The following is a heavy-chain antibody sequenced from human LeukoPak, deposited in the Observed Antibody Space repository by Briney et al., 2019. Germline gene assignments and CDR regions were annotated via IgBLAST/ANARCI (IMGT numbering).Heavy chain of an antibody. J-gene: IGHJ4*02. D-gene: IGHD1-1*01. Sequence: GGSLRLSCAASGFSLSNQWMHWVRQAPGKGLVWVSRIDNDGNSTVYADSVKGRFTISRDNAKNTLYLQMNSLRAEDTALYYCAPSPAAQQDYWGQGILVTVSS. CDR1: GFSLSNQW. CDR2: IDNDGNST. CDR3: APSPAAQQDY. V-gene: IGHV3-74*01.